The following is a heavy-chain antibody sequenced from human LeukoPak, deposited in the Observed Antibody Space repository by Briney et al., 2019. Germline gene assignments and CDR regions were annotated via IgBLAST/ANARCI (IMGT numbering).Heavy chain of an antibody. CDR2: IYPGDSDT. CDR1: GYSFTSYW. D-gene: IGHD3-22*01. V-gene: IGHV5-51*01. CDR3: ARSYYDSSGYYGALGY. J-gene: IGHJ4*02. Sequence: GESLKISCKGSGYSFTSYWIGWVRQMPGKGLEWVGIIYPGDSDTRYSPSFQGQVTISADKSISTAYLQWSSLKASDTAMYYCARSYYDSSGYYGALGYWGQGTLVTVSS.